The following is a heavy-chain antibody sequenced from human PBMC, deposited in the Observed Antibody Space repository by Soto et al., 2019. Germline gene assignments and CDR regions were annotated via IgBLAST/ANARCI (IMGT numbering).Heavy chain of an antibody. CDR3: ARGRYSRSWYSLYYYYVMDV. Sequence: ASVKVSCKASGYTFTSYDIYWVPQATVQGHEWRGWMNPNSGNTGYAQKFQGRVTMTRNTSISTAYMELSSLRSEDTAVYYCARGRYSRSWYSLYYYYVMDVWGQ. J-gene: IGHJ6*02. D-gene: IGHD6-13*01. CDR1: GYTFTSYD. CDR2: MNPNSGNT. V-gene: IGHV1-8*01.